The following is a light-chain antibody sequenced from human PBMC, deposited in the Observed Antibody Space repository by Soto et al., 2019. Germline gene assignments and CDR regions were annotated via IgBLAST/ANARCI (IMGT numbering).Light chain of an antibody. CDR1: QSVSSS. CDR3: QQYKNWPWT. J-gene: IGKJ1*01. V-gene: IGKV3-15*01. Sequence: IVMTQSPATLSLSPGERATLSCRTSQSVSSSLAWYQQKPGQAPSLLIYGASTRATGIPARFSGSGSGTEFTLTISSLQSEDCAVYYCQQYKNWPWTFGQGTKVDIK. CDR2: GAS.